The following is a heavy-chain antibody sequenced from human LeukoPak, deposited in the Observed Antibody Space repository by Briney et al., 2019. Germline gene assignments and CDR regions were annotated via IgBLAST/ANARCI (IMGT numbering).Heavy chain of an antibody. V-gene: IGHV3-48*03. CDR1: GFTFSSYE. CDR3: ARVGCSSTSCYDYYYYYYMDV. J-gene: IGHJ6*03. D-gene: IGHD2-2*01. CDR2: ISSSGSTI. Sequence: GGSLRLSCAASGFTFSSYEINWVRQAPGKGLEWVSYISSSGSTIYYADSVKGRFTISRDNAKNSLYLQMNSLRAEDTAVYYCARVGCSSTSCYDYYYYYYMDVWGKGTTVTISS.